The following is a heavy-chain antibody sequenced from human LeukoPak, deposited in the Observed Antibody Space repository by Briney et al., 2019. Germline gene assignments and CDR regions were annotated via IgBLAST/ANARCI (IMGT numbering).Heavy chain of an antibody. CDR3: AIRSDGAYCGGDCFYLDY. J-gene: IGHJ4*02. D-gene: IGHD2-21*02. CDR2: IIPILNTE. V-gene: IGHV1-69*08. Sequence: ASVKVSCKASGGILSKWSISWVRLAPGQGLEWMGRIIPILNTEEYAQRFQGRVTITADTSTSTVYMELSSLKSEDTAIYYCAIRSDGAYCGGDCFYLDYWGQGTLVTVSS. CDR1: GGILSKWS.